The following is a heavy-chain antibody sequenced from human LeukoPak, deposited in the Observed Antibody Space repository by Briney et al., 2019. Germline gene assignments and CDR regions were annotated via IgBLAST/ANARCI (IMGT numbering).Heavy chain of an antibody. J-gene: IGHJ4*02. CDR2: INPNSGGT. CDR3: AREPYPPPWYYFDY. Sequence: ASVKVPCKASGYTFTGHYMHWVRQAPGQGLEWMGWINPNSGGTSYAQNFQGRVTMTRDTSINTAYMEVSRLRSDDTAVYYCAREPYPPPWYYFDYWGQGTLVTVSS. V-gene: IGHV1-2*02. CDR1: GYTFTGHY. D-gene: IGHD2-8*02.